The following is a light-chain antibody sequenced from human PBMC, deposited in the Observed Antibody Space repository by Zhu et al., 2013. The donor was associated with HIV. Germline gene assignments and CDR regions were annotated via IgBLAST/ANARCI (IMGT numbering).Light chain of an antibody. CDR3: QQYNSYST. CDR2: KAS. J-gene: IGKJ1*01. CDR1: QSVSAW. V-gene: IGKV1-5*03. Sequence: DIQMTQSPSTLSASVGDRVTITCRASQSVSAWLAWYQQKPGKAPNLLIYKASSLESGVPSRFSGSGSGTEFTLTISSLQPDDFATYYCQQYNSYSTFGQGTKGGFQT.